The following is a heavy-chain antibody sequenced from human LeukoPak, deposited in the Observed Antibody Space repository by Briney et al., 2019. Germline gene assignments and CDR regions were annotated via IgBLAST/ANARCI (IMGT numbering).Heavy chain of an antibody. CDR1: GFTPSSFV. CDR2: ISGSVGST. J-gene: IGHJ4*02. Sequence: RGSLRLSSADSGFTPSSFVMSTVREAPGKGVEWGLGISGSVGSTYYADSVKGRFTISRDNSKNTLYLQMTILRAEDAAVYYCAKDLQDSSGYYYSYDCWGQGTLVTVSS. V-gene: IGHV3-23*01. D-gene: IGHD3-22*01. CDR3: AKDLQDSSGYYYSYDC.